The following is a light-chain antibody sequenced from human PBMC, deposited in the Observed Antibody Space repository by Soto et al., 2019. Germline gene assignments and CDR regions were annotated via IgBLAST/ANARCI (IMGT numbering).Light chain of an antibody. Sequence: EKVMTQSPAALSVSPGERATLSCRASQSVNSNLAWYQQKPGQAPRLLLYGASTRATGIPARFSGSASGTEFTLKLSSLQSEDSAVSSCQQYNDWPLTFGGGTKVEVK. J-gene: IGKJ4*01. CDR3: QQYNDWPLT. CDR2: GAS. CDR1: QSVNSN. V-gene: IGKV3-15*01.